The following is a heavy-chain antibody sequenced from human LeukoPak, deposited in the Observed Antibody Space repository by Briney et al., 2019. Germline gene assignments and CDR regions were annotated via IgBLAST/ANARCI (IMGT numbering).Heavy chain of an antibody. CDR3: ATSFEESDWRYRVYFHQ. CDR1: GFTFSSYG. J-gene: IGHJ1*01. CDR2: IWYDGSNK. V-gene: IGHV3-33*01. D-gene: IGHD5-12*01. Sequence: QPGRSLRLSCAASGFTFSSYGMHWVRQAPGKGLEWVAVIWYDGSNKYYADSVKGRFTISRDNSKNTLYLQMSGLRAEDSAVYYCATSFEESDWRYRVYFHQWGQGSLVNVAS.